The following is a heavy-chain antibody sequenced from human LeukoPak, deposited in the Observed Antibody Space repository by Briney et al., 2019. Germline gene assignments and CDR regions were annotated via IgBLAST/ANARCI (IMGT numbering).Heavy chain of an antibody. CDR1: GYTFTGYY. CDR2: INPNSGGT. V-gene: IGHV1-2*06. J-gene: IGHJ6*02. CDR3: ARVGATAQDGMDV. Sequence: ASVKVSCKASGYTFTGYYMHWVRQAPGQGLEWIGRINPNSGGTNYAQKFQGRVTMTRDTSISTAYMELSRLRSDDTAVYYCARVGATAQDGMDVWGQGTTVTVSS. D-gene: IGHD1-26*01.